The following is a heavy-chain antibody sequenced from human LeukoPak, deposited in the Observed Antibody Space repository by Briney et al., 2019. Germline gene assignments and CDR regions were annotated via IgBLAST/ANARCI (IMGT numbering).Heavy chain of an antibody. CDR3: ARDVTGGVDY. D-gene: IGHD1-26*01. V-gene: IGHV3-23*01. CDR1: RIAFRGYA. J-gene: IGHJ4*02. CDR2: INGGDDRT. Sequence: GGSLRLSCAGSRIAFRGYAMSWVRQAPGKGLEWVSGINGGDDRTYYADSVKGRFTISRDNSKNTLYLQMNSLRAEDTAVYYCARDVTGGVDYWGQGTLVTVSS.